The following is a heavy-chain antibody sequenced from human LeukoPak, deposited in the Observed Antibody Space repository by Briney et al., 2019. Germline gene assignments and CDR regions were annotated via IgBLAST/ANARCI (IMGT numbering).Heavy chain of an antibody. CDR3: AKDLTGAYCSDY. Sequence: GRSLRLSCAASGFTFSSYAMHWVRQAPGKGLEWVAVIQYDGSEKRYADSVKGRFTVSRDNSKNTLYLQMDSLTAEDTAVYHCAKDLTGAYCSDYWGQGTLVTVSS. D-gene: IGHD3-9*01. CDR2: IQYDGSEK. J-gene: IGHJ4*02. CDR1: GFTFSSYA. V-gene: IGHV3-30-3*01.